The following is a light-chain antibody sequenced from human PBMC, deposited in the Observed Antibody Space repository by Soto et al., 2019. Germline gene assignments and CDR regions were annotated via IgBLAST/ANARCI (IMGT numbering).Light chain of an antibody. J-gene: IGKJ5*01. CDR2: GAS. Sequence: EVVLTQSPATLSVSPGERATLSCRASQSISINLAWYQQIPGQVPRLLIYGASTRATGIPARFSGSGSGTDFTLTISSLQSEDLGLYYCQQYHKWPITFGQGARLELK. CDR1: QSISIN. V-gene: IGKV3-15*01. CDR3: QQYHKWPIT.